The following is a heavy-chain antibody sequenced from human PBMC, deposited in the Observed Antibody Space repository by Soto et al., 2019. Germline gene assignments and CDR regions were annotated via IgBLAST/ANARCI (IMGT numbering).Heavy chain of an antibody. Sequence: VASVKVSCKASGYTFTSYGISWVRQAPGQGLEWMGWISAYNGNKNFAQKLQGRVTMTTDTSTSTAYLELRSLRSDDTAVYYCARDRSGIVATIETYYYGMDVWGQGTTVTVSS. CDR1: GYTFTSYG. CDR2: ISAYNGNK. J-gene: IGHJ6*02. D-gene: IGHD5-12*01. CDR3: ARDRSGIVATIETYYYGMDV. V-gene: IGHV1-18*01.